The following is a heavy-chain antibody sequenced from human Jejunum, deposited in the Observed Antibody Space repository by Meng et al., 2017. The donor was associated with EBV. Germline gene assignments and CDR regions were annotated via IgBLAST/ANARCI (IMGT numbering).Heavy chain of an antibody. CDR2: IYYSGST. CDR1: GGSVNSGNVY. J-gene: IGHJ4*02. D-gene: IGHD5-12*01. V-gene: IGHV4-61*01. CDR3: AGLRYSGYDRAFDY. Sequence: QLQVSGPGLVKPSETLSLTCTVSGGSVNSGNVYWSWIRQPPGKGLEWIGYIYYSGSTNYIPSLKSRVTISLDTSKNQFSLKLSSVTAADTAVYYCAGLRYSGYDRAFDYWGQGALVTVSS.